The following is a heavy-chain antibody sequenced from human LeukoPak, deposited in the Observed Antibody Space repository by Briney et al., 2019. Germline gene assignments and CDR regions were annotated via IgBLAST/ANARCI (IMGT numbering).Heavy chain of an antibody. CDR1: GYTFTTYY. V-gene: IGHV1-2*02. J-gene: IGHJ4*02. Sequence: EASVKVSCKASGYTFTTYYMHWVRQAPGQGLEWMGWINPNSGGTDYAQKFQGRVTVTRDTSISTAYMDLSRLRSDDTAVYYCARDARADYDSSGSIDYWGQGTLVTVSS. D-gene: IGHD3-22*01. CDR3: ARDARADYDSSGSIDY. CDR2: INPNSGGT.